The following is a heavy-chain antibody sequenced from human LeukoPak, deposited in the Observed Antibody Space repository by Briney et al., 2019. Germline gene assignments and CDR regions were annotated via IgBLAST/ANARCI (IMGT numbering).Heavy chain of an antibody. CDR1: GGSISSSNW. J-gene: IGHJ4*02. D-gene: IGHD4-23*01. CDR2: IYHSGST. V-gene: IGHV4-4*02. CDR3: ARGTDDYGGNRPIDY. Sequence: PSETLSLTCAVSGGSISSSNWWSWVRQPPGKGLEWIGEIYHSGSTNYNPSLKSRVTISVDKSKNQFSLKLSSVTAADTAVYYCARGTDDYGGNRPIDYWGQGTLVTVSS.